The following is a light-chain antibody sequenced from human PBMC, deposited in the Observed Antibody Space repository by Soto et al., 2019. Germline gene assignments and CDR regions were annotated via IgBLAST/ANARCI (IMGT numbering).Light chain of an antibody. CDR1: QSVSSNY. CDR2: VAS. Sequence: EIVLTQSPGTLSLSPGERATLSCRASQSVSSNYLTWYQQQPGQAPRLLIYVASSRATGIPDRFSGSGSGTDFTLTISRLEPEDFAVYYCQQYGSSPFTFGPGTKVDIK. J-gene: IGKJ3*01. CDR3: QQYGSSPFT. V-gene: IGKV3-20*01.